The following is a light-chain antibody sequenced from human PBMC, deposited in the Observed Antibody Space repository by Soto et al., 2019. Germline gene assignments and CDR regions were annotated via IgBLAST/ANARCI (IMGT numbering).Light chain of an antibody. CDR1: SSDVGGYNY. CDR2: DVS. J-gene: IGLJ2*01. Sequence: QSALTQPASVSGSPGQSITISCTGTSSDVGGYNYFSWYQQHPGKAPKLRIYDVSNRPSGVSNRFSGSKSGNTASLTISGLQAEDEADYYCSSHTSSSTLVVFGGGTKVTVL. CDR3: SSHTSSSTLVV. V-gene: IGLV2-14*01.